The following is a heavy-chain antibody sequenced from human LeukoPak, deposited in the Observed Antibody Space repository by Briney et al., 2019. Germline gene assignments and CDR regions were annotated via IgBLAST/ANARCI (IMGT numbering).Heavy chain of an antibody. CDR2: IYTSGST. Sequence: SQTLSLTCTVSGDSISSGTYYWSWIRQPAGKGLEWIGRIYTSGSTNYNPSLKSRVTKSVDTSKNQFSLKLSSVTAADTAVYYCARAKRWLPFDYWGQGTLVTVSS. CDR3: ARAKRWLPFDY. J-gene: IGHJ4*02. V-gene: IGHV4-61*02. D-gene: IGHD5-24*01. CDR1: GDSISSGTYY.